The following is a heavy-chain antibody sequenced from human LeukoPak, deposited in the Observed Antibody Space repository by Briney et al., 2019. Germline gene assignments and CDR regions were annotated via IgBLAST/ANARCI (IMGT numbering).Heavy chain of an antibody. D-gene: IGHD2-8*02. CDR2: IYHSGST. CDR1: GYSISSGYY. J-gene: IGHJ4*02. Sequence: PSETLSLTCAVSGYSISSGYYWGWIRQPPGKGLEWIGSIYHSGSTYYNPSLKSRVTISVDTSKEQFSLKLTSVTAADTAVYYCARDPPGTGAYLDYWRQGTLVTVSS. CDR3: ARDPPGTGAYLDY. V-gene: IGHV4-38-2*02.